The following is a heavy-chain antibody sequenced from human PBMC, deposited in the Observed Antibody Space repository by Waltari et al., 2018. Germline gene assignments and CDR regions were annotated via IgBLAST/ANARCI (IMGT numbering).Heavy chain of an antibody. V-gene: IGHV4-39*01. D-gene: IGHD2-21*02. CDR2: IYNSAIT. CDR1: SY. J-gene: IGHJ4*02. CDR3: ARSLGDPDYFDY. Sequence: SYWGWIRQPPGKGLEWIGSIYNSAITYYNPSLKSRVTISVDTSKHQFSLRLSSVTAADTAVYYCARSLGDPDYFDYWGQGTLVTVSS.